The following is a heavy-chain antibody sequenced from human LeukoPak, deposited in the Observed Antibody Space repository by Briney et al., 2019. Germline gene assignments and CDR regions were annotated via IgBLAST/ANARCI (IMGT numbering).Heavy chain of an antibody. V-gene: IGHV3-7*01. D-gene: IGHD3-10*01. CDR2: IKQDGSEK. CDR3: ARLFSGSYLSTSYFDY. CDR1: GFTFSSYW. J-gene: IGHJ4*02. Sequence: GGSLRLSCAASGFTFSSYWMSWVRQAPGKGLEWVANIKQDGSEKYYVDSVKGRFTISRDNAKNSLYLQMNSLRAEDTAVYYCARLFSGSYLSTSYFDYWGQGTLVTVSS.